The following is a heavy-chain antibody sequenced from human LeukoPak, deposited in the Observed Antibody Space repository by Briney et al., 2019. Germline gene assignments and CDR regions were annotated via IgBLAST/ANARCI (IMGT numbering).Heavy chain of an antibody. D-gene: IGHD2-2*01. CDR3: ARSAGCCSSTSCYYYDY. V-gene: IGHV3-66*02. J-gene: IGHJ4*02. CDR2: IGGGDT. CDR1: SKA. Sequence: SKAMWWVHQEKKKGMEWVSTIGGGDTYYADSVKGRFTISRDNSKNTLYLQMNSLRAEDTAVYYCARSAGCCSSTSCYYYDYWGQGTLVTVSS.